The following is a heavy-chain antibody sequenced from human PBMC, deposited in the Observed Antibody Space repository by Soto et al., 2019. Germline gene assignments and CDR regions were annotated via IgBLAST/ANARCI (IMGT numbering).Heavy chain of an antibody. J-gene: IGHJ6*02. CDR1: GYTFTSYG. Sequence: GASVKVSCEACGYTFTSYGISWVRQAPGQGLEWMGWISAYNGNTNYAQKLQGRVTMTTDTSTSTAYTELRSLRSDDTAVYYCARQDIVVVPAARADYYYYGMDVWGQGTTVTVSS. V-gene: IGHV1-18*01. CDR2: ISAYNGNT. CDR3: ARQDIVVVPAARADYYYYGMDV. D-gene: IGHD2-2*01.